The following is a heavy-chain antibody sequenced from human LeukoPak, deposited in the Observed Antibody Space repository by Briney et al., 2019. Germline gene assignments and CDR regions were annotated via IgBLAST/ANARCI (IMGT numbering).Heavy chain of an antibody. CDR3: AKDLTGVSSSSRAGGMDV. CDR2: ISYDGSNK. D-gene: IGHD6-6*01. CDR1: GFTFSSYG. Sequence: GGSLRLSCAASGFTFSSYGMRWVRQAPGKGLEWVAVISYDGSNKYYADSVKGRFTISRDNSKNTLYLQMNSLRAEDTAVYYCAKDLTGVSSSSRAGGMDVWGQGTTVTVSS. V-gene: IGHV3-30*18. J-gene: IGHJ6*02.